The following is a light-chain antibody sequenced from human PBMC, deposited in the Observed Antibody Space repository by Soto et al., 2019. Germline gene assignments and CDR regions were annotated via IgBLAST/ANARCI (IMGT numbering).Light chain of an antibody. J-gene: IGKJ1*01. V-gene: IGKV3-15*01. CDR2: SSS. CDR3: QQYHSWPPRT. Sequence: DIEMTQSPPILSVSPGEGATLSCRASQRISTNLAWYQHIPGQAPRLLIVSSSRRPTDVPARFSGSGSGTDFTLTISSLQSEDFAVYYCQQYHSWPPRTFGQGTKVDIK. CDR1: QRISTN.